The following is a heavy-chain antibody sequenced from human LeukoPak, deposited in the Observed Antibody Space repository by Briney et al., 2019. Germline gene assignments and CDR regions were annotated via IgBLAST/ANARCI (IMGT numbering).Heavy chain of an antibody. CDR3: ARALQYQGRESGADY. J-gene: IGHJ4*02. CDR2: ISSSSSYI. Sequence: KAGGSLRLSCAASGFTFSSYSMNWVRQAPGKGLEWVSSISSSSSYIYYADSVKGRFTISRDNAKNSLYLQMNSLRAEDTAVYYCARALQYQGRESGADYWGQGTLVTVSS. CDR1: GFTFSSYS. V-gene: IGHV3-21*01. D-gene: IGHD4-11*01.